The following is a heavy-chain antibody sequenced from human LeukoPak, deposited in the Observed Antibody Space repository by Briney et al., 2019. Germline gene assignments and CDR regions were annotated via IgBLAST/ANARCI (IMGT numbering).Heavy chain of an antibody. CDR3: ARVGTSGTYYGDYYYYGMDV. Sequence: SETLSLTCTVSGGSISSYYWSWIRQPPGKGLEWIGEIYHTGSTNYNPSLKSRLTLSVDTSKNQFSLKLSSVTAADTAVYYCARVGTSGTYYGDYYYYGMDVWGQGTTVTVSS. D-gene: IGHD4-17*01. CDR2: IYHTGST. V-gene: IGHV4-59*01. CDR1: GGSISSYY. J-gene: IGHJ6*02.